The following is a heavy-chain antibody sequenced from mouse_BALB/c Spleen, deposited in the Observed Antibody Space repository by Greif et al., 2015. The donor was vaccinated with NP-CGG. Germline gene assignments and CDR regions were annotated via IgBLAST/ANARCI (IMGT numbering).Heavy chain of an antibody. CDR3: ARDWEGGYFDY. CDR2: ISSGSSTI. J-gene: IGHJ2*01. CDR1: GFTFSSFG. V-gene: IGHV5-17*02. D-gene: IGHD4-1*01. Sequence: EVMLVESGGGLVQPGGSRKLSCAASGFTFSSFGMHWVRQAPEKGLEWVAYISSGSSTIYYADTVKGRFTISRDNPKNTLFPQMTSLRSEDTAMYYCARDWEGGYFDYWGQGTTLTVSS.